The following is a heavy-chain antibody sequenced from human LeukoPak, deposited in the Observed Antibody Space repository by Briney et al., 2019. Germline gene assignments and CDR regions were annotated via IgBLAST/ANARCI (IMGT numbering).Heavy chain of an antibody. CDR3: ARVIRQYYFDY. Sequence: SETLSLTCTVSGGSISSYYWSWIRQPPGKGLEWIGYIYYSGSTNYNPSLKSRVTISVDTSKNQFSLKLSSVTAAGTAVYYCARVIRQYYFDYWGQGTLVTVSS. V-gene: IGHV4-59*01. CDR1: GGSISSYY. J-gene: IGHJ4*02. D-gene: IGHD4-17*01. CDR2: IYYSGST.